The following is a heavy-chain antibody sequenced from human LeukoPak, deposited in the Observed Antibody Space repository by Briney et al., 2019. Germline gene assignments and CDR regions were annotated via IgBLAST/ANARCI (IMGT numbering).Heavy chain of an antibody. D-gene: IGHD6-19*01. V-gene: IGHV3-33*08. J-gene: IGHJ4*02. CDR3: ARDRRSSGWYYFDY. Sequence: GGSLRLSCGVSGLIFGSYAMNWVRQAPGKGLEWVAVISYDGSNKFYADSVKGRFTISRDNSKNTLSLQMNSLRAEDTAVYYCARDRRSSGWYYFDYWGQGTLVSVSS. CDR2: ISYDGSNK. CDR1: GLIFGSYA.